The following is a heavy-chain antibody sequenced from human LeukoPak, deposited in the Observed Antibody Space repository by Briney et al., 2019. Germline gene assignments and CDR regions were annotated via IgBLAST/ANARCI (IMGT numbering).Heavy chain of an antibody. CDR3: ARAPPAWSIAAAGTSCWFDP. CDR2: IYHSGST. Sequence: SETLSLTCTVSGGPISSGGYYWSWIRQPPGKGLEWIGYIYHSGSTYYNPSLKSRVTISVDRSKNQFSLKLSSVTAADTAVYYCARAPPAWSIAAAGTSCWFDPWGQGTLVTVSS. CDR1: GGPISSGGYY. J-gene: IGHJ5*02. D-gene: IGHD6-13*01. V-gene: IGHV4-30-2*01.